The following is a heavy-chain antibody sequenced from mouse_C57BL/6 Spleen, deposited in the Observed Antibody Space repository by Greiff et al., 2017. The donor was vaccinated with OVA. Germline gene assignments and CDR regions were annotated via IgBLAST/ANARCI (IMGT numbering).Heavy chain of an antibody. CDR3: ARWGYYGSSYHFDY. CDR2: INPNNGGT. V-gene: IGHV1-22*01. CDR1: GYTFTDYN. D-gene: IGHD1-1*01. J-gene: IGHJ2*01. Sequence: DVKLQESGPELVKPGASVKMSCKASGYTFTDYNMHWVKQSHGKSLEWIGYINPNNGGTSYNQKFKGKATLTVNKSSSTAYMELRSLTSEDSAVYYCARWGYYGSSYHFDYWGQGTTLTVSS.